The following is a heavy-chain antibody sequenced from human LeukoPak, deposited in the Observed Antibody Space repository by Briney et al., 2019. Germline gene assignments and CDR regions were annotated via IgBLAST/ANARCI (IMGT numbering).Heavy chain of an antibody. V-gene: IGHV1-18*01. Sequence: ASVKVSCKASGYTFTSYGISWVRQAPGQGLEWMGWISAYNGNTNYAQKLQGRVTMTTDTSTSTAYMELRSLRSDDTAVYYCARDAPYDILTGYAYYFDYWGQGTLVTVSS. D-gene: IGHD3-9*01. CDR2: ISAYNGNT. CDR3: ARDAPYDILTGYAYYFDY. CDR1: GYTFTSYG. J-gene: IGHJ4*02.